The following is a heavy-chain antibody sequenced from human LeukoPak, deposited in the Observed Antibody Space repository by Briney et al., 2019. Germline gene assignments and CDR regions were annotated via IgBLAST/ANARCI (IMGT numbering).Heavy chain of an antibody. D-gene: IGHD5-24*01. CDR2: IWYDGSNK. V-gene: IGHV3-33*01. Sequence: GRSLRLSCAASGFTFSSDGMHSVRQAPGKGLEWAAVIWYDGSNKYYGDSVKGRFTISRDNSKKTLYLQMNSLRVEDTAVYYCARGDGYNDAEYLQHWGQGTLVTVS. J-gene: IGHJ1*01. CDR3: ARGDGYNDAEYLQH. CDR1: GFTFSSDG.